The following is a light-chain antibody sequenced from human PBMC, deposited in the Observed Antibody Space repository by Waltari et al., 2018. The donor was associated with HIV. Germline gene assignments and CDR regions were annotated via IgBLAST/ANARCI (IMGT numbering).Light chain of an antibody. Sequence: QSVLTQPPSASGTLGQGVTISCFGSSSNIGTNTVNWYQHLPGAAPKLIIFRNQQRPSGFPARFSASQSGTSAFLTITGLLPGDEATYYCAAWDASLHVVFGGGTQLTVL. V-gene: IGLV1-44*01. CDR2: RNQ. CDR1: SSNIGTNT. J-gene: IGLJ2*01. CDR3: AAWDASLHVV.